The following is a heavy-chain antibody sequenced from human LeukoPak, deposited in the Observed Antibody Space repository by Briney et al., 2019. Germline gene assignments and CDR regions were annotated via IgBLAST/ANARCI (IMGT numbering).Heavy chain of an antibody. CDR2: ISDDGTNR. CDR3: ARGKFFDI. J-gene: IGHJ3*02. Sequence: GGSLRLSCEASAFTFSHYPMDWVRQAPGKGLELVAIISDDGTNRYYADSVKGRFTISRDDSNNTVHLQMNSLRVDDTAIYFCARGKFFDIWGQGTMVTVSS. V-gene: IGHV3-30-3*01. CDR1: AFTFSHYP.